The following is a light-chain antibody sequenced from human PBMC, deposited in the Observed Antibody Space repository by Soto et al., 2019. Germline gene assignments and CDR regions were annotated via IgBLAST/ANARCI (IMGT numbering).Light chain of an antibody. J-gene: IGKJ1*01. V-gene: IGKV1-5*03. Sequence: DIQMTQSPSTLSASVGDRVTITCRASQSISTYLAWYEQKPGKAPKLLIYKAYNLETGVPSRFSGSGSGTEFTLTISSLQPDDPATYYCQQYNTYSKTFGLGTKVEIK. CDR3: QQYNTYSKT. CDR2: KAY. CDR1: QSISTY.